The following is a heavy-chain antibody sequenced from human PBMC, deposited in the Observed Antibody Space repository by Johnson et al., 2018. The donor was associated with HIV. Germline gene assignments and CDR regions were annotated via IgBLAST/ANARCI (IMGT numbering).Heavy chain of an antibody. CDR1: GFTFSSYA. V-gene: IGHV3-64*01. CDR3: ARAGGSSLAFDI. D-gene: IGHD6-6*01. Sequence: VQLVESGGGLVQPGGSLRLSCAASGFTFSSYAMHWVRQAPGKGLDYVSAISSNGGSTYYANSVKGRFTISRDNSKNTLYLQMGSLRAEDMAVYYCARAGGSSLAFDIWGQGTMVTVSS. J-gene: IGHJ3*02. CDR2: ISSNGGST.